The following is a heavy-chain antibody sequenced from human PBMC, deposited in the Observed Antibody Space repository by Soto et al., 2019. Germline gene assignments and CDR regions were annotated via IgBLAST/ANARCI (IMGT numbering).Heavy chain of an antibody. CDR2: ISSDGDLR. J-gene: IGHJ4*02. CDR1: GFTFNNFA. V-gene: IGHV3-23*01. CDR3: AKVRQRFLDILTGATNFDS. Sequence: EVHLLGSGGDLVKPGGSLRLSCEVSGFTFNNFAMSWVRQSPGKELEWVSTISSDGDLRHYAESVKGRFTISRDNSKSSLFLQMNSLRAEDTALYFCAKVRQRFLDILTGATNFDSWGQGTLVTVSS. D-gene: IGHD3-9*01.